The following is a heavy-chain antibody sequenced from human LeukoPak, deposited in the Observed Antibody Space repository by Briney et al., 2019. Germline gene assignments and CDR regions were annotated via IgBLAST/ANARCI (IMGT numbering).Heavy chain of an antibody. J-gene: IGHJ5*02. CDR3: ARSGLPHNWFDP. CDR1: GGTFSSYA. CDR2: IIPIFGTA. Sequence: GASVRVSCKASGGTFSSYANSWVRQAPGQGLEWMGGIIPIFGTANYAQKFQGRVTITTDESTSTAYMELSSLRSEDTAVYYCARSGLPHNWFDPWGQGTLVTVSS. V-gene: IGHV1-69*05.